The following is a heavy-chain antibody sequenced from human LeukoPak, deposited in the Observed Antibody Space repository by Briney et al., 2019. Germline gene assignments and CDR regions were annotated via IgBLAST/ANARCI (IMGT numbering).Heavy chain of an antibody. CDR1: GYTFTSYA. D-gene: IGHD5-18*01. J-gene: IGHJ4*02. CDR2: INTNTGNP. V-gene: IGHV7-4-1*02. CDR3: ARESGPILGLWSTVDY. Sequence: ASVKVSCKASGYTFTSYAMNWVRQAPGQGLEWMGWINTNTGNPTYAQGFTGRFVFSLDTSVSTAYLQISSLKAEDTAIYYCARESGPILGLWSTVDYWGQGTLVTASS.